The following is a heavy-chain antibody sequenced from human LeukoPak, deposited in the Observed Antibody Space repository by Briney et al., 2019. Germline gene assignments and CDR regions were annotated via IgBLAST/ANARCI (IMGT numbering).Heavy chain of an antibody. V-gene: IGHV3-33*01. J-gene: IGHJ4*02. CDR2: IWYDGSNK. CDR3: VRSRHPTIFGVAEPLNFDY. D-gene: IGHD3-3*01. Sequence: PGGALRLSCAASGFTFSSYGMHLVRQAPGQGLGWVAGIWYDGSNKYYADSVKGRFTISRDNSKNTLYLQMNSLRAEDTAVYYRVRSRHPTIFGVAEPLNFDYWGQGTLVTVSS. CDR1: GFTFSSYG.